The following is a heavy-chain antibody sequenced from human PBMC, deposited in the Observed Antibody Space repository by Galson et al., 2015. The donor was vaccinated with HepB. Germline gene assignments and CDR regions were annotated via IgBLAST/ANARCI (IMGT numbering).Heavy chain of an antibody. CDR3: AKGSPYDYVWGSYRQEGDAFDI. D-gene: IGHD3-16*02. Sequence: SLRLSCAASGFTFSSYAMSWVRQAPGKGLEWVSAISGSGGSTYYADSVKGRFTISRDNSKNTLYLQMNSLRAEDTAVYYCAKGSPYDYVWGSYRQEGDAFDIWGQGTMVTVSS. CDR1: GFTFSSYA. V-gene: IGHV3-23*01. CDR2: ISGSGGST. J-gene: IGHJ3*02.